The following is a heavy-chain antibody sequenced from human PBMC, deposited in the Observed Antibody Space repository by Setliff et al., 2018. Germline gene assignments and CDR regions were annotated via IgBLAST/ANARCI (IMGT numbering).Heavy chain of an antibody. Sequence: GGSLRLSCTARSDHFIDWVRQAPGKGLEWVSYISSRSDIIYYADSVKGRFTISRDNAKNSLYLRLNSLRAEDTAVYYCASNPRKGRSGGYFYDDPYYYYMDVWGKGTTVTVSS. V-gene: IGHV3-48*01. J-gene: IGHJ6*03. CDR1: SDHF. D-gene: IGHD1-26*01. CDR3: ASNPRKGRSGGYFYDDPYYYYMDV. CDR2: ISSRSDII.